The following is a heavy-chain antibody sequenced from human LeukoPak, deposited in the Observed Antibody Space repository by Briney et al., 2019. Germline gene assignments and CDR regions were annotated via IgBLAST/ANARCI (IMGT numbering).Heavy chain of an antibody. Sequence: PGGSLRLSCAASGFTFSDYYMSWIRQAPGKGLEWVSYISSSGSTIYYADSVKGRFTISRDNSKNTLYLQMNSLKAEDTAVYYCAKMRGDILTGYYRGWFDPWGQGTLVTVSS. CDR2: ISSSGSTI. CDR3: AKMRGDILTGYYRGWFDP. V-gene: IGHV3-11*01. CDR1: GFTFSDYY. D-gene: IGHD3-9*01. J-gene: IGHJ5*02.